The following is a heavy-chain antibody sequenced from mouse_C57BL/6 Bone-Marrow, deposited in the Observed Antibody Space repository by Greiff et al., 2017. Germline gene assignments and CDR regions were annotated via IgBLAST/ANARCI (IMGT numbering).Heavy chain of an antibody. V-gene: IGHV1-18*01. CDR3: SISSVDDYFDY. Sequence: EVKLMESGPELVKPGASVKIPCKASGYTFTDYNMDWVKQSHGTSLEWIGDINPNHGGTIYNQKFKGKATLTVDKSSSTAYMELRSLTSEDTAVYYCSISSVDDYFDYWRHGPTLTVSS. J-gene: IGHJ2*01. CDR1: GYTFTDYN. CDR2: INPNHGGT.